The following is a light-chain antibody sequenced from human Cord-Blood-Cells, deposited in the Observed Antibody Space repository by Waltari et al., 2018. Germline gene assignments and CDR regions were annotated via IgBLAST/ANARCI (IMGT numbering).Light chain of an antibody. CDR1: SSDVGGYNY. CDR3: SSYAGSNNYV. Sequence: QSALPPPPSASGSPGQSVTISCPGTSSDVGGYNYVPWYQQPPGKAPKPMIYEVSKRPSGVPDRFSGSKSGNTASLTVSGLQAEDEADYYCSSYAGSNNYVFGTGTKVTVL. J-gene: IGLJ1*01. V-gene: IGLV2-8*01. CDR2: EVS.